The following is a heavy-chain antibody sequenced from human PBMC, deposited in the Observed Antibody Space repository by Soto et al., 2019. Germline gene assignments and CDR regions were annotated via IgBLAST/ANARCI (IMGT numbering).Heavy chain of an antibody. CDR1: GGSISSGGYS. D-gene: IGHD3-3*01. V-gene: IGHV4-30-2*01. J-gene: IGHJ5*02. Sequence: SETLSLTCAVSGGSISSGGYSWSWIRRPPGKGLEWIGYIYHSGSTYYNPSLKSRVTISVDRSKNQFSLKLSSVTAADTAVYYCASLFRDFWSGYYIDPWGQGTLVTVSS. CDR2: IYHSGST. CDR3: ASLFRDFWSGYYIDP.